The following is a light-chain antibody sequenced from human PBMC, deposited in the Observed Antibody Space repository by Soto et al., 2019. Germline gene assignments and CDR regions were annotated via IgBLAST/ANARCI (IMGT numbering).Light chain of an antibody. J-gene: IGKJ1*01. CDR1: QTISSW. CDR2: KAS. Sequence: DIQMTQSPSTLSGSVGDRVTITCRGSQTISSWLAWYQQKPGQAPKLRIYKASTLKSGVPSRFSGSGSGTAFTLTISSLQPDDFATDYCQHYNSYSEAFGQGTKVELK. V-gene: IGKV1-5*03. CDR3: QHYNSYSEA.